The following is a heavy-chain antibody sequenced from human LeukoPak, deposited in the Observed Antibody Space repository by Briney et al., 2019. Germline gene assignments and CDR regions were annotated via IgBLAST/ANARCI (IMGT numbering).Heavy chain of an antibody. V-gene: IGHV1-46*01. Sequence: ASVKVSCKASGYTFTTYYVHWVRQAPGQGLEWMGIINPSGGSTTYARKFRGRLTMTRDMSTSTVYMELSSLRSEDTAVYYCARGSRPVYNLLTGKRYFDYWGQGTLLTVSS. CDR2: INPSGGST. CDR3: ARGSRPVYNLLTGKRYFDY. CDR1: GYTFTTYY. J-gene: IGHJ4*02. D-gene: IGHD3-9*01.